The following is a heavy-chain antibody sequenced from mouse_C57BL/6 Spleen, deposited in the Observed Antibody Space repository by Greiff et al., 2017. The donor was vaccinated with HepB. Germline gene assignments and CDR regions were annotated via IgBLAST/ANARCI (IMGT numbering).Heavy chain of an antibody. CDR2: INPSSGYT. D-gene: IGHD2-4*01. V-gene: IGHV1-7*01. Sequence: QVQLKQSGAELAKPGASVKLSCKASGYTFTSYWMHWVKQRPGQGLEWIGYINPSSGYTKYNQKFKDKATLTADKSSSTAYMQLSSLTYEDSAVYYCASVDYDPYFDVWGTGTTVTVSS. J-gene: IGHJ1*03. CDR3: ASVDYDPYFDV. CDR1: GYTFTSYW.